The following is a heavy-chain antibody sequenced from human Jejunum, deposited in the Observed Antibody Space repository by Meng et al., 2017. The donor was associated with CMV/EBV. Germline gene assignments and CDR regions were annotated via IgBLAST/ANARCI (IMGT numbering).Heavy chain of an antibody. Sequence: QMQLVESGGGVVQPGGSLRLSCAASGFTFSDYGMHWIRQAPGKGLEWVAFIRYDGDNKYYADSVKGRFTISRDNFNNMLYLQMNSLRTEDTAVYYCTKDQVLIWGQGTLVTVAS. CDR3: TKDQVLI. J-gene: IGHJ4*02. CDR2: IRYDGDNK. CDR1: GFTFSDYG. D-gene: IGHD3-10*01. V-gene: IGHV3-30*02.